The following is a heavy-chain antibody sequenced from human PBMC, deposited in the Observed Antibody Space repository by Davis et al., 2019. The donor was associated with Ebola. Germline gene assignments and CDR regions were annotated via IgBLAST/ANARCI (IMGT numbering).Heavy chain of an antibody. Sequence: GESLKISCAASGFTFNKCAMSWVRQAPGKGLEWPSGISGTGVATYYTDSVRGRFTLSRDNSRNTVDLQMSGLRAEDTAVYFCAKQRGNSFASLIDFWGQGTLVAVSS. V-gene: IGHV3-23*01. J-gene: IGHJ4*02. CDR1: GFTFNKCA. CDR3: AKQRGNSFASLIDF. CDR2: ISGTGVAT. D-gene: IGHD3-10*01.